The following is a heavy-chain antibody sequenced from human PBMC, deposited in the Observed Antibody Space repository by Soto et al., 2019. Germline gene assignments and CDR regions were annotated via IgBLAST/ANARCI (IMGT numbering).Heavy chain of an antibody. CDR3: ARGKHYDYVWGSYADY. V-gene: IGHV1-18*01. Sequence: ASVKVSCKASGYTFTSYGISWVRQAPGQGLEWMGWISAYNGNTNYAQKLQGRVTMTTDTSTSTAYMELRSLRSDDTAVYYCARGKHYDYVWGSYADYWRQGTLVTVSS. CDR2: ISAYNGNT. CDR1: GYTFTSYG. D-gene: IGHD3-16*01. J-gene: IGHJ4*02.